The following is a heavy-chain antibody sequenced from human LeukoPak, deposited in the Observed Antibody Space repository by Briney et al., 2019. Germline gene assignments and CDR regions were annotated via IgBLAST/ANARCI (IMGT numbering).Heavy chain of an antibody. CDR3: AKHGSGTYFVS. Sequence: SGTLSLTCAVSGGAISNSNWWSWVRQPPGKRLEWIGEIYHSGRDNYYQSLNSRVTTSIAKSNNQFSLKLSSVTAADTAVYYCAKHGSGTYFVSWGQGTLVTVSS. V-gene: IGHV4-4*02. CDR1: GGAISNSNW. D-gene: IGHD3-10*01. J-gene: IGHJ5*02. CDR2: IYHSGRD.